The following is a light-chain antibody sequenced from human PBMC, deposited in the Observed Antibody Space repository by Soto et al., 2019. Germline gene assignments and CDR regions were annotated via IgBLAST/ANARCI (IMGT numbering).Light chain of an antibody. CDR2: AAS. J-gene: IGKJ1*01. CDR1: QSISSY. Sequence: DIPMTQSPAALSAYVGDRVSITCGASQSISSYLNWYQQKPGKAPKLLIYAASSLQSGVPSRFSGSGSGTEFTLTISSLQPEDFATYYCQQYNSYSGTFGQGTKVDI. CDR3: QQYNSYSGT. V-gene: IGKV1-39*01.